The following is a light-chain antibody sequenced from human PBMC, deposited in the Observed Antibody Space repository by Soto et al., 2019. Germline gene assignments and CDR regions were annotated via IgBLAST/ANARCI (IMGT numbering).Light chain of an antibody. CDR1: QSISSW. J-gene: IGKJ1*01. CDR3: QQYNSYWT. Sequence: DIQITQSPSTLSASVGARVTITFRASQSISSWLAWYQQKPGKAPKLLIYDASSLESGVPSRFSGSGSGTEYTLTISSLQPDDFATYYCQQYNSYWTFGQGTKVDI. V-gene: IGKV1-5*01. CDR2: DAS.